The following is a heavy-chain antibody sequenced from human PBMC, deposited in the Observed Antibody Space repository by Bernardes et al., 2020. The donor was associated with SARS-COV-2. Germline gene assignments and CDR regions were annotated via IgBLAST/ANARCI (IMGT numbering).Heavy chain of an antibody. V-gene: IGHV3-15*01. D-gene: IGHD6-19*01. J-gene: IGHJ6*02. CDR3: ATSVATYYYGLDV. CDR1: GFSFTDAW. CDR2: IKSNIDGGTT. Sequence: GGSLRLSCRGSGFSFTDAWMNWVRQAPGKGLEWVGRIKSNIDGGTTDYAAPVKGRFTISRDESKNMVYLQMNSLKTEDTAVYYCATSVATYYYGLDVWGQGTTVTVSS.